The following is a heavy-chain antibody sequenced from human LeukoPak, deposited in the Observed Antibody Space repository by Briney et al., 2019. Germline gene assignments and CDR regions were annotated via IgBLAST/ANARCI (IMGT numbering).Heavy chain of an antibody. CDR1: GGTFSNYA. CDR3: TRDLYDLLTASYRDF. CDR2: IIPMLGTA. J-gene: IGHJ4*02. D-gene: IGHD3/OR15-3a*01. Sequence: SVKVSCKASGGTFSNYAITWVRQAPGQGLEWMGGIIPMLGTANYARKFQGRVTITADESTSTAYTELSSLRSEDTAVYYCTRDLYDLLTASYRDFWGQGTLVTVSS. V-gene: IGHV1-69*13.